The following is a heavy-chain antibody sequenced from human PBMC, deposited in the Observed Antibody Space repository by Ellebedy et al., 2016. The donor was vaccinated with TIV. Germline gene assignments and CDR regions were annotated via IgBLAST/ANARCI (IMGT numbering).Heavy chain of an antibody. CDR1: ELIFKNYS. V-gene: IGHV3-30-3*01. CDR2: TSYDGRKN. Sequence: GESLKISXAASELIFKNYSMHWVRQAPGKGLEWVAVTSYDGRKNYYADSVKGRFTISRDNSKNTLYLQMNSLRTEDTAVYYCARVNSYCNSTTCSENLGFDPWGQGTLVTVSS. CDR3: ARVNSYCNSTTCSENLGFDP. J-gene: IGHJ5*02. D-gene: IGHD2-21*02.